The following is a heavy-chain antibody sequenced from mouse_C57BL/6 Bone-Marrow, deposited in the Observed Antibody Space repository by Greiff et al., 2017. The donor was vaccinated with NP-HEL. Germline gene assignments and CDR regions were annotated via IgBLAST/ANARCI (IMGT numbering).Heavy chain of an antibody. CDR3: TTEPDY. Sequence: EVQLQQSGAELVRPGASVKLSCTASGFNIKDDYMHWVKQRPEQGLEWIGWIDPENGDTEYASKFQGKATITADTSSNTAYLQLSLTSEDTAVYYCTTEPDYWGQGTTLTVSS. CDR2: IDPENGDT. J-gene: IGHJ2*01. CDR1: GFNIKDDY. V-gene: IGHV14-4*01.